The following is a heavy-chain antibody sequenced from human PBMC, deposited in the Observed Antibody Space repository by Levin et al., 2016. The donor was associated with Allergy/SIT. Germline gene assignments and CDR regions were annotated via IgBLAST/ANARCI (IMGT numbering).Heavy chain of an antibody. V-gene: IGHV4-39*01. CDR2: IYYSGTT. J-gene: IGHJ5*02. Sequence: GSLRLSCTVSGGSVSSSSYYWGWIRQPPGKGLEWIGHIYYSGTTSYNPSLKSRVTISVNTSKNQFSLKLSSVTAADTAVYYCARLQGGRLIVVNWFDPWGQGTLVTVSS. D-gene: IGHD1-26*01. CDR3: ARLQGGRLIVVNWFDP. CDR1: GGSVSSSSYY.